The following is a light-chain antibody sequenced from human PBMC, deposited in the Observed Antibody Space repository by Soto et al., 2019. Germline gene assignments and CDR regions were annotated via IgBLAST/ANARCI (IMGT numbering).Light chain of an antibody. J-gene: IGKJ1*01. CDR2: GAS. CDR3: YQYGSSPPT. V-gene: IGKV3-20*01. Sequence: EIVLTQSPGTLSLSPGERATLSCRASQSVSSNLAWYQQKPGQAPRLLIYGASSRATGIPDRFSGSGSGTDFTLTISGLEPEDFVVFYCYQYGSSPPTFGQGTKVDIK. CDR1: QSVSSN.